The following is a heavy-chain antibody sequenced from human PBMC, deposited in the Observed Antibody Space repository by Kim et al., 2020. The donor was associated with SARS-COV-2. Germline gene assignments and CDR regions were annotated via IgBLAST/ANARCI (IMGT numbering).Heavy chain of an antibody. Sequence: GESLKISCKGSGYSFTSYWIGWVRQMPGKGLEWMGIIYHGDSDTRYSPSFQGQVTISADKSISTAYLQWSSLKASDTAMYYCARQFSVVATAFDYWGQGTLVTVSS. J-gene: IGHJ4*02. CDR3: ARQFSVVATAFDY. V-gene: IGHV5-51*01. CDR1: GYSFTSYW. CDR2: IYHGDSDT. D-gene: IGHD5-12*01.